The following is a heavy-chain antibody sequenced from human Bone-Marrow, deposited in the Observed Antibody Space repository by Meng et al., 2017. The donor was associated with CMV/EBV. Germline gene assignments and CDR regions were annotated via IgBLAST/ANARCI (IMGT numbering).Heavy chain of an antibody. V-gene: IGHV3-49*04. CDR2: IRSKAYGGTT. Sequence: GESLKISCTASGFTFGDYAMSWVRQAPGKGLEWVGFIRSKAYGGTTEYAASVKGRFTISRDDPKSIAYLQMNSLKTEDTAVYYCTRGVRVTRAFDIWGQGTMVTVSS. J-gene: IGHJ3*02. CDR1: GFTFGDYA. D-gene: IGHD2-21*02. CDR3: TRGVRVTRAFDI.